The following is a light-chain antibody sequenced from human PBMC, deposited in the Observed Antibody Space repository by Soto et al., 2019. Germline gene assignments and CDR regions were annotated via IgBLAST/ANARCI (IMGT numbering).Light chain of an antibody. CDR3: QQYNTNWT. V-gene: IGKV1-5*03. CDR1: QSISTW. J-gene: IGKJ1*01. CDR2: KAS. Sequence: DIQMTQSPSTLSASVGDRVTITCRASQSISTWLAWYQQKPGKAPKLLMYKASSLESGVPSRFSGSGSGTEFTLTISSLQPDDFANYYCQQYNTNWTFGQGTKVEIK.